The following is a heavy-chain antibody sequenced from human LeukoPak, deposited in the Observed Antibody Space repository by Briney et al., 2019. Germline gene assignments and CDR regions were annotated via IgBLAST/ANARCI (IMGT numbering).Heavy chain of an antibody. D-gene: IGHD6-6*01. J-gene: IGHJ4*02. CDR2: INHSGST. CDR3: ARGRPAHYFDS. Sequence: SGTLSLTCAVYGGSFSGYYWSWIRQPPGKGLEWIGEINHSGSTNYNPSLKSRVTISVDTSKNQFSLKLSSVTAADTAVYFCARGRPAHYFDSWGPGTLVTVS. CDR1: GGSFSGYY. V-gene: IGHV4-34*01.